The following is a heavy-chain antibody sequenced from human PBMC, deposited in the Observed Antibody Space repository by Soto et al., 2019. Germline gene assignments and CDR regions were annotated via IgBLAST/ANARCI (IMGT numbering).Heavy chain of an antibody. D-gene: IGHD1-1*01. J-gene: IGHJ6*02. Sequence: PGGSLRLSCAASGFTFSCYAMGWVRQAPGKGLEWVSTISGTGSSTYYADSVKGRFTISRDNSKNTLYLQMNSLRVEDTAVYFCAKGGRPPREPFMDVWGQGTTVTVSS. V-gene: IGHV3-23*01. CDR2: ISGTGSST. CDR1: GFTFSCYA. CDR3: AKGGRPPREPFMDV.